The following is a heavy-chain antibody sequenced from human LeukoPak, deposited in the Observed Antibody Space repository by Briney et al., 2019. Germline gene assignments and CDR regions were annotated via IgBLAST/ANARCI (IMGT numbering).Heavy chain of an antibody. Sequence: QPGRSLPLSCAAPGFSFNEYGMHWVRQAPGKGLEWVGVIWYDGSYQHYADSVKGRFTISRDNSKNTLYLQMSSLRAEDTAVYYCARQNHWRPTVITGAWAFDIWGQGTTVTVSS. CDR3: ARQNHWRPTVITGAWAFDI. CDR1: GFSFNEYG. D-gene: IGHD4-17*01. J-gene: IGHJ3*02. V-gene: IGHV3-33*01. CDR2: IWYDGSYQ.